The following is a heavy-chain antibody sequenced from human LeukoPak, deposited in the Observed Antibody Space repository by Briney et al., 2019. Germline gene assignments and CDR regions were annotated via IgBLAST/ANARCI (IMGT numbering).Heavy chain of an antibody. CDR3: ARDRALSTSNGYYYTEDDY. J-gene: IGHJ4*02. CDR1: GYTFTSYY. Sequence: ASVKVSCKASGYTFTSYYMHWVRQAPGQGLEWMGIINPSGGSTSYAQKFQGRVTMTRDTSTSTVYMELSSLRSEDTAVYYCARDRALSTSNGYYYTEDDYWGQGTLVTVSS. D-gene: IGHD3-22*01. CDR2: INPSGGST. V-gene: IGHV1-46*01.